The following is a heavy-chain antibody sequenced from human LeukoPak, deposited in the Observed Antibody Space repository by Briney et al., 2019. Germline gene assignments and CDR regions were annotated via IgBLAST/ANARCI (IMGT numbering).Heavy chain of an antibody. Sequence: GGSLRLSCAASGFTFSSYIMNWVRQAPGKGLEWVSSISSSSDYIYYVDSVKGRFTISRDNAKKSLYLQMNSLRAEDTAVYYCARDGPYSTSSTHPPWGQGTLVTVSS. CDR2: ISSSSDYI. CDR3: ARDGPYSTSSTHPP. J-gene: IGHJ5*02. D-gene: IGHD6-6*01. V-gene: IGHV3-21*04. CDR1: GFTFSSYI.